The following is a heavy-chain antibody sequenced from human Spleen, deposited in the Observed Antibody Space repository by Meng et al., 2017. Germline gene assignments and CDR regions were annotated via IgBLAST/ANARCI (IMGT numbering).Heavy chain of an antibody. V-gene: IGHV4-34*01. Sequence: QVHLNQWGQGLLKPSETLSLIFVVSGGSFSDYYWSWIRQPPGKGLEWIGEINHSGSTNYNPSLESRATISVDTSQNNLSLKLSSVTAADSAVYYCARGPTTMAHDFDYWGQGTLVTVSS. CDR3: ARGPTTMAHDFDY. D-gene: IGHD4-11*01. J-gene: IGHJ4*02. CDR2: INHSGST. CDR1: GGSFSDYY.